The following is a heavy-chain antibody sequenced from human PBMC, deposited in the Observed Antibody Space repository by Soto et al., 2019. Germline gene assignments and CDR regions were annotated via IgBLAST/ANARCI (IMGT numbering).Heavy chain of an antibody. Sequence: QVQLVQSGAEVKKPGSSVKVSCKASGGTFSTSSINWVRQAPGQRPEWMGNILPIFGTADYAQKFQDRVTVTAEQSTHTAYMELRSLCSEDTAVYYCAGGHESGGNPDAFDIWCQGTVVTVSS. CDR1: GGTFSTSS. V-gene: IGHV1-69*15. J-gene: IGHJ3*02. CDR2: ILPIFGTA. D-gene: IGHD1-1*01. CDR3: AGGHESGGNPDAFDI.